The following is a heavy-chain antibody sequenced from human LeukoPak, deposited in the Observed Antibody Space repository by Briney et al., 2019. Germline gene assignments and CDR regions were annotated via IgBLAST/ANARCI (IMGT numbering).Heavy chain of an antibody. D-gene: IGHD6-6*01. Sequence: GASVKVSCKASGYTFTGYYMHWVRQAPGQGLEWMGWINPNSGGTNYAQKFQGRVTMTRETSISTAYMELSRLRSDDTAVYYCARSIIAARASYYYYYMDAWGKGTTVTVSS. CDR3: ARSIIAARASYYYYYMDA. J-gene: IGHJ6*03. CDR1: GYTFTGYY. V-gene: IGHV1-2*02. CDR2: INPNSGGT.